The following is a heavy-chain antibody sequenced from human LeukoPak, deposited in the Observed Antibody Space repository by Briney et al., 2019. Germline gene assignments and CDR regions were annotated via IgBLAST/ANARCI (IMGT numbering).Heavy chain of an antibody. CDR1: GYTFSSFG. V-gene: IGHV1-18*01. CDR3: ARRRYYDSTYYYYYMDV. D-gene: IGHD3-3*01. J-gene: IGHJ6*03. Sequence: ASVKVSCKASGYTFSSFGITWVRQAPGQGLEWMGWISTYNGNTEYAQKMQGRVTMTTDTSTSTAYMELRSLRSDDTAVYYCARRRYYDSTYYYYYMDVWGKGTTVIVSS. CDR2: ISTYNGNT.